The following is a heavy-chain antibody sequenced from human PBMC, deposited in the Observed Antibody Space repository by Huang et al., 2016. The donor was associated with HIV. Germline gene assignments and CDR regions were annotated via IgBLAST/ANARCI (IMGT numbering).Heavy chain of an antibody. D-gene: IGHD1-26*01. CDR2: ISYDGSNK. Sequence: VQLVESGGGVVQTGRSLRPACAASGFSFSTYGLHWVRQAPGKGLEWVAVISYDGSNKYYAHSVKGRFTISRDTSENKVYLQMNSLRHEDTAVYYCAKDGADEEWDIDYWGQGTLVTVSS. CDR3: AKDGADEEWDIDY. J-gene: IGHJ4*02. CDR1: GFSFSTYG. V-gene: IGHV3-30*18.